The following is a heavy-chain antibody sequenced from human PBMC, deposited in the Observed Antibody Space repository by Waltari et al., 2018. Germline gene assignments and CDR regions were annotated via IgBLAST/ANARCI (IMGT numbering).Heavy chain of an antibody. CDR2: VRHPSNP. D-gene: IGHD3-3*01. V-gene: IGHV4-34*01. CDR1: GASFTADY. J-gene: IGHJ5*02. Sequence: QVQLQQWGAGVLKRSETLSLTCPVLGASFTADYWGWVRHVPGKGLDWIGQVRHPSNPDSNPSLNGRVAISIAPSSRQFCLNLFSVTAADTALYFCTRGGNYDFWSHSPFVDPWGQGTQVTVSS. CDR3: TRGGNYDFWSHSPFVDP.